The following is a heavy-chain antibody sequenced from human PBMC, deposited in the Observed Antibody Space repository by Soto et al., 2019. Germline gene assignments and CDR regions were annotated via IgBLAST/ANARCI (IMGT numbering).Heavy chain of an antibody. D-gene: IGHD3-16*01. CDR1: GFTFSDYY. Sequence: QVQLVESGGVLVKPGGSLRLSCAASGFTFSDYYMSWIRQAPGKGLEWVSYISSSGSTIYYADSVKGRFTISRYNTKNTLYLQMSSPSPEDTSVYYCARAHRGGRSRVYYYDYYMDVWRRGSTVTVSS. V-gene: IGHV3-11*01. CDR2: ISSSGSTI. J-gene: IGHJ6*03. CDR3: ARAHRGGRSRVYYYDYYMDV.